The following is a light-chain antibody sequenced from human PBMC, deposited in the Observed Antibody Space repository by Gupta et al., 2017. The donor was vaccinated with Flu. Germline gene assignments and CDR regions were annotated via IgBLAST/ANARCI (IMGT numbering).Light chain of an antibody. J-gene: IGKJ2*03. CDR2: KAS. Sequence: DIQMTQSPSTLSASVGDRVTITCRASQSIRLWLAWYQQKPGKAPKLLIYKASSLESGVPSRFTGSASGTEFTLTISSLQPDDFATYYCQQYYTYPHSFGQGTKLEI. CDR3: QQYYTYPHS. V-gene: IGKV1-5*03. CDR1: QSIRLW.